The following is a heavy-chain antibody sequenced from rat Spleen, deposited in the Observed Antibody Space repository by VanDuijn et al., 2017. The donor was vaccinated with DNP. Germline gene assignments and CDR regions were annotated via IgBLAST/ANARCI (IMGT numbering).Heavy chain of an antibody. CDR3: TTRGVGARYYWHFDF. D-gene: IGHD1-1*01. CDR2: SVYNGDRA. V-gene: IGHV5S10*01. Sequence: EVQLVESGGGLVQPGRSLKLSCATSGFTFSDYDMAWVRQTPKKGLEWVATSVYNGDRAFYRDSVKGRFTVSRDEAKSLLYLQMDSLRSEDTATYYCTTRGVGARYYWHFDFWGPGTMVTVSS. J-gene: IGHJ1*01. CDR1: GFTFSDYD.